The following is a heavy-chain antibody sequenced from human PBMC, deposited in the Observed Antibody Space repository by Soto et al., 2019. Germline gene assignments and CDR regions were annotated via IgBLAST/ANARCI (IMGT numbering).Heavy chain of an antibody. CDR2: INHSGST. J-gene: IGHJ5*02. CDR1: GGSFSGYY. V-gene: IGHV4-34*01. CDR3: ARGPEGNWFDP. Sequence: SETLSLTCAVYGGSFSGYYWSWIRQPPGKGLEWIGEINHSGSTNYNPSLKSRVTISVDTSKNQFSLKLSSVTAADTAVYYCARGPEGNWFDPWGQGTLVTVSS.